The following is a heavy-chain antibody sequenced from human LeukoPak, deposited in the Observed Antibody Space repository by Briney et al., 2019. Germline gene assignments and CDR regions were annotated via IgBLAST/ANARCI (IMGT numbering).Heavy chain of an antibody. D-gene: IGHD2-21*01. Sequence: GGSLRLSSAASGFSFNNYVMSWVRQAPGKGLEWVSAISGDGARTYYADSVKGRFTISRDNSKNTLDLQMNSLRAEDTAIYYCAKTVVVMTFRFDSWGQGSLVTVSS. CDR3: AKTVVVMTFRFDS. J-gene: IGHJ4*02. CDR2: ISGDGART. CDR1: GFSFNNYV. V-gene: IGHV3-23*01.